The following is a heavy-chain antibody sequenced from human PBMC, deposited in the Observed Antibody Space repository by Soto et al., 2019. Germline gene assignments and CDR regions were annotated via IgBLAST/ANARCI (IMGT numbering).Heavy chain of an antibody. D-gene: IGHD3-10*01. V-gene: IGHV4-34*01. CDR1: GGSFSGYY. CDR2: INHSGST. Sequence: QVQLQQWGAGLLKPSETLSLTCAVYGGSFSGYYWSWIRQPPGKGLEWIGEINHSGSTNYNPSLKSRVTISVDTSKNQCSLKRSSVTAADTAVYYCARGHRDVLLWFGELGYWGQGTLVTVSS. J-gene: IGHJ4*02. CDR3: ARGHRDVLLWFGELGY.